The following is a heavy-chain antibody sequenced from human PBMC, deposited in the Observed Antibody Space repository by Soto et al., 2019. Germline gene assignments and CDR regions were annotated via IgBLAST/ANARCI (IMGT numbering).Heavy chain of an antibody. CDR3: ARGRWLRSAFDY. D-gene: IGHD5-12*01. CDR1: GGSFSGYY. Sequence: QVQLQQWGAGLLKPSETLSLTCAVYGGSFSGYYWSWIRQPPGKGLEWIGEINHSGSTNYNPSLKSRGTISVDTSKNQFSLKLSSVTAADTAVYYCARGRWLRSAFDYWGPGTLVTVSS. J-gene: IGHJ4*02. CDR2: INHSGST. V-gene: IGHV4-34*01.